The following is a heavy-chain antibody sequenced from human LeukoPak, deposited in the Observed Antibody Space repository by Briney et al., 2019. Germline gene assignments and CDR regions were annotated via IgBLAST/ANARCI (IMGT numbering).Heavy chain of an antibody. CDR1: GFTFSSYA. Sequence: GGSLRLSCAASGFTFSSYAMSWVRQAPGKGLEWVSAISGSDGSTHYADSVKGRFTISRDNSKNTLYLQMNSLRAEDTAVYYCANRYCSGGSCYTFDYWGQGTLVTVSS. V-gene: IGHV3-23*01. CDR3: ANRYCSGGSCYTFDY. CDR2: ISGSDGST. D-gene: IGHD2-15*01. J-gene: IGHJ4*02.